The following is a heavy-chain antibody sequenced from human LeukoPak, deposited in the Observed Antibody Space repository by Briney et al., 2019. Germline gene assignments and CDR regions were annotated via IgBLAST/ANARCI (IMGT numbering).Heavy chain of an antibody. V-gene: IGHV4-39*01. CDR1: GGSISSSSYY. D-gene: IGHD1-26*01. CDR3: ARHPWGGATGYYYYYMDV. J-gene: IGHJ6*03. Sequence: SETLSLTCTVSGGSISSSSYYWGWTRQPPGKGLEWIGSIYYSGSTYYNPSLKSRVTISVDTSKNQFSLKLSSVTAADTAVYYCARHPWGGATGYYYYYMDVWGKGTTVTVSS. CDR2: IYYSGST.